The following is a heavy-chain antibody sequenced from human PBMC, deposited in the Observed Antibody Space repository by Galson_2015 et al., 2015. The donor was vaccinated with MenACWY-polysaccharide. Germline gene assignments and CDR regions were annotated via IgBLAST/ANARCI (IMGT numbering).Heavy chain of an antibody. CDR2: IYSGGSS. Sequence: SETLSLTCTVSGASINNSYWSWLRQTPEKGLEWIGYIYSGGSSDYNPSLKNRVTISVDTSQNRFSLDLRSVTAADTALYFCARSGYTYGRPIDHWGQGITVTVSS. CDR3: ARSGYTYGRPIDH. J-gene: IGHJ4*02. V-gene: IGHV4-4*08. CDR1: GASINNSY. D-gene: IGHD5-18*01.